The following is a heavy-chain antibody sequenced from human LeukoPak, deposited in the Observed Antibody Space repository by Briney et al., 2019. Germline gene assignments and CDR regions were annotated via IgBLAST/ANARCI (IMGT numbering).Heavy chain of an antibody. CDR3: ARLAYCSNDVCYSNYYYSMDV. J-gene: IGHJ6*03. CDR1: GYTFSSYW. D-gene: IGHD2-8*01. Sequence: GESLKISCKGSGYTFSSYWIGWVRQMPGKGLEWMGMIYPDDSDTRYSPSFQGQVTISADKSISTAYLQWSSLQASDTAMYYCARLAYCSNDVCYSNYYYSMDVWGKGTTVTVSS. CDR2: IYPDDSDT. V-gene: IGHV5-51*01.